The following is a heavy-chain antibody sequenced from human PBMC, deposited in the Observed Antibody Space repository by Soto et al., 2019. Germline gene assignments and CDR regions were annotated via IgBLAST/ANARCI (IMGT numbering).Heavy chain of an antibody. D-gene: IGHD3-22*01. V-gene: IGHV1-3*05. CDR3: ARGRNGYYYNASCDY. CDR2: INAGNGNT. CDR1: GYTFISYA. J-gene: IGHJ4*02. Sequence: QVQLVQSGAEEKKPGASVKVSCKASGYTFISYAMHWVRQAPGQRLEWMGWINAGNGNTKYSQKFQGRVTITRDTAASTAYIELSSLRSEDTAVYYCARGRNGYYYNASCDYWGQGTLVTVSS.